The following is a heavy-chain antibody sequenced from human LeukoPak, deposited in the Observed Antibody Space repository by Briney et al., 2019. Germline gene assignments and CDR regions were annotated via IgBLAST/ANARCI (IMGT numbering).Heavy chain of an antibody. J-gene: IGHJ6*02. CDR3: TTGPFDYYGSASYLANGMDV. CDR1: GFTFTNAW. CDR2: IKSKTDGGTT. Sequence: PGGSLRLSCAASGFTFTNAWWSWVRQAPGKGLEWVGRIKSKTDGGTTDYSAPVKGRFTISRDDSKNTLYLQMNSLKTEDTAVYYCTTGPFDYYGSASYLANGMDVWGQGTTVTVSS. V-gene: IGHV3-15*01. D-gene: IGHD3-10*01.